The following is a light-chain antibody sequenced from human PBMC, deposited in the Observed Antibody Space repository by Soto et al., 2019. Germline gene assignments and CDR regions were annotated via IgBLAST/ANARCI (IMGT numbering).Light chain of an antibody. CDR3: FSYTSSGTYV. CDR1: CDVGNYKY. J-gene: IGLJ1*01. Sequence: CDVGNYKYVSWYQQHPGKAPKLMIYEVSNRPSGVSNRFSGSKSGNTASLTISGLQAEDETDYYCFSYTSSGTYVFGTGTKVTVL. V-gene: IGLV2-14*01. CDR2: EVS.